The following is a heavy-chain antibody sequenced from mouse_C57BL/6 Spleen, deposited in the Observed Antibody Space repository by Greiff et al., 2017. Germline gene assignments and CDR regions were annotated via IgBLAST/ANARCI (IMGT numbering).Heavy chain of an antibody. V-gene: IGHV1-69*01. J-gene: IGHJ1*03. D-gene: IGHD2-5*01. CDR2: IDPSDSYT. CDR1: GYTFTSYW. Sequence: QVQLKQPGAELVMPGASVKLSCKASGYTFTSYWMHWVKQRPGQGLEWIGEIDPSDSYTNYNQKFKGKSTLTVDKSSSTAYMQLSSLTSEDSAVYYCARTISNYGYFDVWGTGTTVTVSS. CDR3: ARTISNYGYFDV.